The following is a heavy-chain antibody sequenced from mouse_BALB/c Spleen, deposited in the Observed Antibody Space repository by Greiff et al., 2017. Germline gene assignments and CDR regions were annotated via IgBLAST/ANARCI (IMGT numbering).Heavy chain of an antibody. Sequence: QVQLQQSGAELARPGASVKLSCKASGYTFTSYWMQWVKQRPGQGLEWIGAIYPGDGDTRYTQKFKGKATLTADKSSSTAYMQLSSLASEDSAVHYCAREGFDYWGQGTTLTVSS. CDR3: AREGFDY. CDR1: GYTFTSYW. V-gene: IGHV1-87*01. CDR2: IYPGDGDT. J-gene: IGHJ2*01.